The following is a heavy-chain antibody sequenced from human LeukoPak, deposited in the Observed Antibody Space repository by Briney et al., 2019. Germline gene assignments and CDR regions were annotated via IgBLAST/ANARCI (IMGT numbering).Heavy chain of an antibody. CDR2: ISGSGGST. Sequence: PGGSLRLSCAASGFTFSSYAMSWVRQAPGKGLEWVSAISGSGGSTYYADSVKGRFTISRDNSKNTLYLQMNSLRAEDTAVYYCARDSEVATRTYYYYYYMDVWGKGTTVTVSS. CDR1: GFTFSSYA. V-gene: IGHV3-23*01. D-gene: IGHD5-12*01. CDR3: ARDSEVATRTYYYYYYMDV. J-gene: IGHJ6*03.